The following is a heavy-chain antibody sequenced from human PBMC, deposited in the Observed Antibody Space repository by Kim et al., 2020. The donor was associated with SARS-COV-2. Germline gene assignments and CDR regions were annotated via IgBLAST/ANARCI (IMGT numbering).Heavy chain of an antibody. V-gene: IGHV3-30*04. CDR1: GFTFSSYA. CDR2: ISYDGSNK. D-gene: IGHD6-13*01. Sequence: GGSLRLSCAASGFTFSSYAMHWVRQAPGKGLEWVAVISYDGSNKYYVGSVKGRFTISRDNSKNTLYLQMNSLRAEDTAVYYCARERRDGYSSYYYHYGMDVWGQGTTVTVSS. CDR3: ARERRDGYSSYYYHYGMDV. J-gene: IGHJ6*02.